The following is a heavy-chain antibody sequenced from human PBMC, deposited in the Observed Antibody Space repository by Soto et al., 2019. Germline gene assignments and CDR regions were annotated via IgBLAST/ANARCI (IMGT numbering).Heavy chain of an antibody. V-gene: IGHV1-69*06. D-gene: IGHD5-12*01. J-gene: IGHJ6*02. CDR1: GGTFSSYA. CDR2: IIPIFGTA. Sequence: SVKVSCKASGGTFSSYAISWVRQAPGQGLEWMGGIIPIFGTANYAQKFQGRVTITADKSTSTAYMELSSLRSEDTAVYYCARANIVAKIYYYYYAMDVWGQGTTVTVSS. CDR3: ARANIVAKIYYYYYAMDV.